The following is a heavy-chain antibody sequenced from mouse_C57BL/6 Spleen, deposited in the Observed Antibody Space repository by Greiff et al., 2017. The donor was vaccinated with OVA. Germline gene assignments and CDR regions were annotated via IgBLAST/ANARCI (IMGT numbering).Heavy chain of an antibody. D-gene: IGHD2-3*01. V-gene: IGHV8-12*01. CDR1: GFSLSTSGMG. Sequence: QVTLKESGPGILQSSQTLSLTCSFSGFSLSTSGMGVSWIRQPSGKGLEWLAHIYWDDDKRYNPSLKSRLTISKDTSRNQVFLKITSVDTADTATYYSARRRGDGYYGYFDDWGTGTTVTVSS. CDR3: ARRRGDGYYGYFDD. J-gene: IGHJ1*03. CDR2: IYWDDDK.